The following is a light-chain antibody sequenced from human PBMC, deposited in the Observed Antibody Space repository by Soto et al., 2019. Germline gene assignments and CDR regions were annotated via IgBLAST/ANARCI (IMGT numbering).Light chain of an antibody. V-gene: IGKV1-39*01. Sequence: IQLTQSPSSLSATVEDRVIITCRASQSISNHLNWYQQKPGKAPKLLIYAASSLQSGVPSRFSGSGSGTDFTLTISSLQPEDFATYYCQQSYSTPQTFGQ. CDR2: AAS. J-gene: IGKJ1*01. CDR1: QSISNH. CDR3: QQSYSTPQT.